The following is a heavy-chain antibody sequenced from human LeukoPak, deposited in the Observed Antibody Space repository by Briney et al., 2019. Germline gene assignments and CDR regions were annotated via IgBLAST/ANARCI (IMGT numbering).Heavy chain of an antibody. CDR1: GGSIITNNW. CDR2: IYHSGST. V-gene: IGHV4-4*02. D-gene: IGHD1-26*01. Sequence: PSETLSLTCTVSGGSIITNNWWNWVGQPPGKGLEWIGEIYHSGSTNYNPSLKSRVTIPADRSKNKLSLKMTSVTAADTAVYYCARDIGARISNYWGQGTQVTVSS. J-gene: IGHJ4*02. CDR3: ARDIGARISNY.